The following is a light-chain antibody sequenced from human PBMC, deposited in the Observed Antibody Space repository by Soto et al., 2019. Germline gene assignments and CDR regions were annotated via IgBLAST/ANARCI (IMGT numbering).Light chain of an antibody. Sequence: DIQMTQSPSSVSASVGDRVTITCRASQGISSWLAWYQQKPGKAPKLLIYAASSLQSGVPSRFSVSGSGTDITLTISTLQTEEFATYYCQQAYSYPPNFGHGTRVEIK. CDR1: QGISSW. J-gene: IGKJ5*01. CDR2: AAS. CDR3: QQAYSYPPN. V-gene: IGKV1D-12*01.